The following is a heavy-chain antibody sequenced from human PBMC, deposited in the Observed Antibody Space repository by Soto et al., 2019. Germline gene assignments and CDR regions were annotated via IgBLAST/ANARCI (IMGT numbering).Heavy chain of an antibody. Sequence: EVQLVESGGGLVQPGGSLRLSCAASGFTFSSYSMNWVRQAPGKGLEWVSYISSSSSYTNYADSVKGRFTISRDNAKNSLYLQMNSLRAEDTAVYYCARRSRAVTTPWAFDIWGQGTMVTVSS. CDR3: ARRSRAVTTPWAFDI. J-gene: IGHJ3*02. CDR1: GFTFSSYS. V-gene: IGHV3-48*04. D-gene: IGHD4-17*01. CDR2: ISSSSSYT.